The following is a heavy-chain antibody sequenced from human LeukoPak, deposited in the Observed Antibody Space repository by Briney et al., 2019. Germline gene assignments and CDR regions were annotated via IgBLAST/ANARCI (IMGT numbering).Heavy chain of an antibody. CDR1: GFTVSSNY. CDR2: IYSGGST. CDR3: VLRSTSRAGYYYDSSGYSDFDY. J-gene: IGHJ4*02. Sequence: GGSLRLSCAASGFTVSSNYMSWVRQAPGKGLEWVSVIYSGGSTYYADSVKGRFTISRDNSKNTLYLQMNSLRAEDTAVYYCVLRSTSRAGYYYDSSGYSDFDYWGQGTLVTVSS. V-gene: IGHV3-53*01. D-gene: IGHD3-22*01.